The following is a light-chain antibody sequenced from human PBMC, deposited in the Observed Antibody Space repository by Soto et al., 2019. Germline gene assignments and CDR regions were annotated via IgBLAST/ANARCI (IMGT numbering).Light chain of an antibody. CDR3: QQRSYRPPGYA. V-gene: IGKV3-11*01. J-gene: IGKJ2*01. CDR1: QSVSTS. CDR2: DAS. Sequence: EVVLTQSPDTLSLSPGDRATLSCRASQSVSTSLVWYQQKFGQAPRRLIDDASKRATGIPARCSGSGSGTGFTLTISILELEAFEVYYCQQRSYRPPGYAFGQGTRLEI.